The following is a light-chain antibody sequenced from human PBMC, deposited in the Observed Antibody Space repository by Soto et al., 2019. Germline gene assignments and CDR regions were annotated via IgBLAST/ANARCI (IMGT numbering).Light chain of an antibody. Sequence: SYELTQPPSVSVSPGQTASITCSGDKLGDKYACWYQQKPGPSPVLVIYQDSKRPSGIPERFSGSNSGNTATLTIRGTQAMDEADYYCQAWDSRTAVFGGGTKLTVL. CDR2: QDS. J-gene: IGLJ2*01. V-gene: IGLV3-1*01. CDR1: KLGDKY. CDR3: QAWDSRTAV.